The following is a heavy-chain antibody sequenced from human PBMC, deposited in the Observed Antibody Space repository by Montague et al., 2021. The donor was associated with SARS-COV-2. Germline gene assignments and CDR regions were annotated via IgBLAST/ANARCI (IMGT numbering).Heavy chain of an antibody. Sequence: SETLSLTCAVSGGSISSSNWCSWVRQPPGKGLEWIGEIYHSGSTNYNPSLKSRVTISIDKSKNQFSLKLSSLTAADTAVYYCARETTVRYYYYYGMDVWGQGTTVTVSS. D-gene: IGHD4-17*01. CDR2: IYHSGST. CDR3: ARETTVRYYYYYGMDV. CDR1: GGSISSSNW. V-gene: IGHV4-4*02. J-gene: IGHJ6*02.